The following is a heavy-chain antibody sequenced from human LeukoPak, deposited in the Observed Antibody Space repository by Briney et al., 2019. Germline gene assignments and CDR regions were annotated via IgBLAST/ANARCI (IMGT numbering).Heavy chain of an antibody. D-gene: IGHD3-9*01. Sequence: ASVKVSCKASGYTFTGYYMHWVRQAPGQGLEWMGWINPNSGGTNYAQKFQGRVTMTRDTSISTAYMELSRLRSDDTAVYYCARRFSMGILTGYTYYYYYYMDVWGKGTTVTISS. J-gene: IGHJ6*03. CDR2: INPNSGGT. CDR3: ARRFSMGILTGYTYYYYYYMDV. CDR1: GYTFTGYY. V-gene: IGHV1-2*02.